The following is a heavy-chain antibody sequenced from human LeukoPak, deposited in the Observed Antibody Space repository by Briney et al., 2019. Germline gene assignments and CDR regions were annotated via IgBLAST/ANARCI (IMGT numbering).Heavy chain of an antibody. D-gene: IGHD3-3*01. Sequence: LTGGSLRLSCAASGFPFNSYAMSWVRQAPGKGLEWVSAISGSSDSTYYPDSVKGRFTISRDNSKNTLYLQMDSLRAEDTAVYYCAKSGLGVVRFLEWPIGWFDPWGQGTLVTVSS. J-gene: IGHJ5*02. CDR1: GFPFNSYA. CDR3: AKSGLGVVRFLEWPIGWFDP. V-gene: IGHV3-23*01. CDR2: ISGSSDST.